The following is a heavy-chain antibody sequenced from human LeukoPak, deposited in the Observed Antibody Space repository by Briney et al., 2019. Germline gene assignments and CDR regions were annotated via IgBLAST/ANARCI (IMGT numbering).Heavy chain of an antibody. CDR3: ARGLDYDFWSGYYNLGGSFDP. J-gene: IGHJ5*02. CDR2: IYYSGST. CDR1: GGSISSYY. Sequence: PSETLSLTCTVSGGSISSYYWSWIRQPPGKGLEWIGYIYYSGSTNYNPSLKSRVTISVDTSKNQFSLKLSSVTAADTAVYYCARGLDYDFWSGYYNLGGSFDPWGQGTLVTVSS. D-gene: IGHD3-3*01. V-gene: IGHV4-59*01.